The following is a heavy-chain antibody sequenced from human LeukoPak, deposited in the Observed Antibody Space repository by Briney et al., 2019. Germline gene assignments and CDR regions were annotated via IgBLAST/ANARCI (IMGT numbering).Heavy chain of an antibody. J-gene: IGHJ4*02. V-gene: IGHV1-46*01. D-gene: IGHD3-10*01. Sequence: ASVKVSCKASGYTFTSYYMHWVRQAPGQGLEWMGIINPSGGSTSYAQKFQGRVTMTRDTSTSTVYMELSSLRSEDTAVYYCARDHRITMVRGVSSVAYWGQGTLVTVSS. CDR2: INPSGGST. CDR3: ARDHRITMVRGVSSVAY. CDR1: GYTFTSYY.